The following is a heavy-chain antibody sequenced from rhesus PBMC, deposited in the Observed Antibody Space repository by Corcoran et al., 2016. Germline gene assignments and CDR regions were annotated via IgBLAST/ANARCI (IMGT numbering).Heavy chain of an antibody. V-gene: IGHV4-160*01. Sequence: QLQLQESGPGLVKPSETLSLTCAVSGGSISSNYWSWIRQPPGKGLEWIGRICGSGGRTDYNPALKRRVTISTDTSKNAFSLKLSCVPAADTAVDYCAREGSGWSGSFDYWGQGVLVTVSS. J-gene: IGHJ4*01. CDR1: GGSISSNY. D-gene: IGHD6S26*01. CDR3: AREGSGWSGSFDY. CDR2: ICGSGGRT.